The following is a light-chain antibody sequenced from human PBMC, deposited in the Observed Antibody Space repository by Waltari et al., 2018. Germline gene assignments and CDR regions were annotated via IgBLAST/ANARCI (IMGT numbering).Light chain of an antibody. CDR1: QSVSSY. Sequence: EIVLTQSPATLSLSPGERATLSCRASQSVSSYLAWYQQKPGQAPRLLIYDVSNRATGIPARFSGSGSGTDFTRTISSLEPEDFAVYYCQERSDWPPTFGQGTKLEIK. J-gene: IGKJ2*01. V-gene: IGKV3-11*01. CDR2: DVS. CDR3: QERSDWPPT.